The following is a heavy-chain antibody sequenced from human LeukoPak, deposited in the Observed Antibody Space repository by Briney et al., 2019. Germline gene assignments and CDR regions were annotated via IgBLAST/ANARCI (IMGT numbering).Heavy chain of an antibody. CDR2: IIPIFGTA. Sequence: SVKVSCKASGGTFSSYAISWVRQAPGQGLEWMGGIIPIFGTANYAQKFQGRVTITTDESTSTAYMELCSLRSEDTAVYYCARGSSGSFRWFDPWGQGTLVTVSS. J-gene: IGHJ5*02. CDR3: ARGSSGSFRWFDP. CDR1: GGTFSSYA. D-gene: IGHD6-6*01. V-gene: IGHV1-69*05.